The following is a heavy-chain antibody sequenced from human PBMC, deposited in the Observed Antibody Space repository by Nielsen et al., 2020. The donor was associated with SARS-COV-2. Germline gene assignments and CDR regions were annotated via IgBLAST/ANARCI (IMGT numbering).Heavy chain of an antibody. V-gene: IGHV3-20*01. CDR1: GFTFDDYG. Sequence: GESLKISCAASGFTFDDYGMSWVRQAPGKGLEWVSGINWNGGSTGYADSVKGRFTISRDNAKNSLYLQMNSLRAEDTALYHCATLYGAHGGYWGQGTLVTVSS. CDR2: INWNGGST. CDR3: ATLYGAHGGY. J-gene: IGHJ4*02. D-gene: IGHD4-17*01.